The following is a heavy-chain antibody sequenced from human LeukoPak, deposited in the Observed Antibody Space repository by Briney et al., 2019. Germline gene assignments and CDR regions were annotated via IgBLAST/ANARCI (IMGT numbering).Heavy chain of an antibody. CDR2: IYPGDSDT. D-gene: IGHD3-22*01. V-gene: IGHV5-51*01. J-gene: IGHJ6*02. CDR1: GYSFTSYW. Sequence: GESLKISCKGSGYSFTSYWIGWVRQMPGKGLEWMGIIYPGDSDTRYSPSFQGQVTISADKSISTAYLQWSSLKASDTAMYYCARHKIGYYDSSGYYYYYYGMDVWGQGTTVTVS. CDR3: ARHKIGYYDSSGYYYYYYGMDV.